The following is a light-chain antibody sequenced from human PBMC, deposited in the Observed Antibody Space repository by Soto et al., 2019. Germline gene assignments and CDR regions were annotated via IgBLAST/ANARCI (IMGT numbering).Light chain of an antibody. J-gene: IGLJ1*01. V-gene: IGLV2-14*01. CDR3: SSYTCSSTEV. CDR2: DVS. CDR1: SSDVGGYNY. Sequence: QSALTQPASVSGSPGQSITISCTGTSSDVGGYNYVSWYQQHPGKAPKLMIYDVSNRPSGVSNRFSGSKSGNTASLNISGLQAEDEADYYCSSYTCSSTEVFGTVTKVTVL.